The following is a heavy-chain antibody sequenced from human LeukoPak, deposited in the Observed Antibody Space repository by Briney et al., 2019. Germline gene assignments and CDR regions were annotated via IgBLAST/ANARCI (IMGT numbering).Heavy chain of an antibody. CDR2: IIPIFGTA. CDR3: ARDYYGSGSYYRMDAFDI. Sequence: PGASVKVSCKASGGTFSSYAISWVRQAPGQGLEWMGGIIPIFGTANYAQKFQGRVTITADESTSTAYMELSSLRSEDTAVYYCARDYYGSGSYYRMDAFDIWGQGTMVTVSS. V-gene: IGHV1-69*01. D-gene: IGHD3-10*01. CDR1: GGTFSSYA. J-gene: IGHJ3*02.